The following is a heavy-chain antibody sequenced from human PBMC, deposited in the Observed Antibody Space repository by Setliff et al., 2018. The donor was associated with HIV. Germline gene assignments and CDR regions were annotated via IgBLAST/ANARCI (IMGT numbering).Heavy chain of an antibody. CDR1: GGTFSSYA. Sequence: SVKVSCKASGGTFSSYAINWVRQAPGQGLEWMGGIIPTFVAANYAQTFQGRVTITADESTNTAYMELSSLRSEDTAIFYCASQAVLEHCNGGYCYPHYFDYWGQGTLVTVSS. V-gene: IGHV1-69*13. CDR2: IIPTFVAA. CDR3: ASQAVLEHCNGGYCYPHYFDY. J-gene: IGHJ4*02. D-gene: IGHD2-15*01.